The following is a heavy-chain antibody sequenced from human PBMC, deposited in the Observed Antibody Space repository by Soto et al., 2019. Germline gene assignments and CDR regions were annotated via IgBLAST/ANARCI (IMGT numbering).Heavy chain of an antibody. V-gene: IGHV4-39*01. CDR1: DHSISLSTFY. Sequence: PSETMYLPITVSDHSISLSTFYWGWIRQPPGKGLEWIGSVHYTGSTYYNPSLKSRVTMSVDSSKNHLSLKVSSVTAADTAVYYCARHLYSGESSGYYGYWGQGALVTVSS. CDR3: ARHLYSGESSGYYGY. J-gene: IGHJ4*02. D-gene: IGHD3-22*01. CDR2: VHYTGST.